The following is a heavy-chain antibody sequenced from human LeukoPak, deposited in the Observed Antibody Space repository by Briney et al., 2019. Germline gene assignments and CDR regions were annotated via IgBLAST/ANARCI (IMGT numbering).Heavy chain of an antibody. CDR1: GYTFISHY. Sequence: ASVKVSCKASGYTFISHYIHWVRQARGKGREGMGGFDPEDGETIYAQKFQGRVTMTEDTSTDTAYMELSSLRSEDTAVYYCATARGSYCDFDYWGQGTLVTVSS. CDR2: FDPEDGET. CDR3: ATARGSYCDFDY. D-gene: IGHD1-26*01. V-gene: IGHV1-24*01. J-gene: IGHJ4*02.